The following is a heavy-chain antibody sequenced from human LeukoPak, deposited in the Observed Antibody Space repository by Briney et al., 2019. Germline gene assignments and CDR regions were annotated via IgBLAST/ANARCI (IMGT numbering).Heavy chain of an antibody. CDR2: IYYSGST. CDR1: GGSISSGGYY. CDR3: ARGGLWFGELSHYYFDY. D-gene: IGHD3-10*01. V-gene: IGHV4-61*08. J-gene: IGHJ4*02. Sequence: SETLSLTCTVSGGSISSGGYYWSWIRQHPGKGLEWIGYIYYSGSTNYNPSLKSRVTISVDTSKNQFSLKLSSVTAADTAVYYCARGGLWFGELSHYYFDYWGQGTLVTVSS.